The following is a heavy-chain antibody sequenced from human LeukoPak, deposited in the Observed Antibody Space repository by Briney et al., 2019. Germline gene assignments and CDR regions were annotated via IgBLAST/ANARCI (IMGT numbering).Heavy chain of an antibody. V-gene: IGHV4-39*01. CDR3: ARPAASSGWEES. CDR2: IYYSGST. CDR1: GGSISSSSYY. D-gene: IGHD6-19*01. Sequence: PSQTLSLTCTVSGGSISSSSYYWGWIRQPPGKGLEWIGSIYYSGSTYYNPSLKSRVTISVDTSKNQFSLKLSSVTAADTAVYYCARPAASSGWEESWGQGTLVTVSS. J-gene: IGHJ5*02.